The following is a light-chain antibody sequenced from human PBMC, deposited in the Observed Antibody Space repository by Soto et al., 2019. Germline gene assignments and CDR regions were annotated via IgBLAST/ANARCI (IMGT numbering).Light chain of an antibody. Sequence: QSALTQPPSASGSPGQSVTISCTGTSSDVGGYNYVSWYQQHSGKAPKLMIYEVSKRPSGVPDRFSGPKSGNTASLTVSGLQAEDEADYYCSSYAGSNNLIFGGGTKLTVL. V-gene: IGLV2-8*01. CDR2: EVS. CDR3: SSYAGSNNLI. CDR1: SSDVGGYNY. J-gene: IGLJ2*01.